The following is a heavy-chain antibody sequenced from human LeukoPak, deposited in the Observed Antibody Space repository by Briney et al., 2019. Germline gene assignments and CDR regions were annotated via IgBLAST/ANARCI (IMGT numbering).Heavy chain of an antibody. J-gene: IGHJ5*02. Sequence: AGGSLRLSCAVSGFTVSSIYMSWVRQAPGKGLEWVSFIYSDGNTYYADSVKGRFTLSRDSSRNTLYLQMNSLRVDDTAVYYCAGDTHSSSWYDHWGQGTLVTVSS. CDR3: AGDTHSSSWYDH. CDR1: GFTVSSIY. V-gene: IGHV3-53*01. CDR2: IYSDGNT. D-gene: IGHD6-19*01.